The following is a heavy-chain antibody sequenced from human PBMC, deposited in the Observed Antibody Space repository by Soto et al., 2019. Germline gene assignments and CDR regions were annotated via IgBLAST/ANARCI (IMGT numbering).Heavy chain of an antibody. CDR3: ARGIGYLQLWLREGDAFDI. D-gene: IGHD5-18*01. J-gene: IGHJ3*02. Sequence: PGGSLRLSCAASGFTFSSYSMNWVRQAPGKGLEWVSSISSSSSYVYYADSVKGRFTISRDNAKNSLYLQMNSLRAEDTAVYYCARGIGYLQLWLREGDAFDIWGQGTMVTVSS. CDR1: GFTFSSYS. V-gene: IGHV3-21*01. CDR2: ISSSSSYV.